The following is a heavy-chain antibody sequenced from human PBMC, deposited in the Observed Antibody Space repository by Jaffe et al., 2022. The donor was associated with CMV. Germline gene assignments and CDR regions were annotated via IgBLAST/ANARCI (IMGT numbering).Heavy chain of an antibody. CDR3: ARGCKRCLIGLRQNAFDI. D-gene: IGHD5-12*01. J-gene: IGHJ3*02. Sequence: QVQLQESGPGLVKPSETLSLTCTVSGGSISSYYWSWIRQPPGKGLEWIGYIYYSGSTNYNPSLKSRVTISVDTSKNQFSLKLSSVTAADTAVYYCARGCKRCLIGLRQNAFDIWGQGTMVTVSS. V-gene: IGHV4-59*01. CDR2: IYYSGST. CDR1: GGSISSYY.